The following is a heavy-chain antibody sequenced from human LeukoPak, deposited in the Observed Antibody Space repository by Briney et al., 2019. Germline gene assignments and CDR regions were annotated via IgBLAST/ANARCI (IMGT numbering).Heavy chain of an antibody. V-gene: IGHV3-7*01. J-gene: IGHJ4*02. CDR1: GFILSSYW. CDR3: AKDGGRWGKYSSSWYEDY. Sequence: PGGALIHCCATSGFILSSYWVTWVRQAPGKGLEWVANMYQDGSEKYYVDSVKRRFTIPRHNAKNSLYLQKNSLRAEDTAIYYCAKDGGRWGKYSSSWYEDYWGQGTLVTVSS. CDR2: MYQDGSEK. D-gene: IGHD6-13*01.